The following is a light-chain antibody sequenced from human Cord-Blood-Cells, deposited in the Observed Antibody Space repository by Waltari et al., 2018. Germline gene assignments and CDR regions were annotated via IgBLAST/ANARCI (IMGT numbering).Light chain of an antibody. Sequence: FQMTHSTSSLSASVGDRVTITCRASQSISSYLNWYQQKPGKAPKLLIYAASSLQSGVPSRFSGSGSGTDFTLTISSLQPEDFATYYCQQSYSTPFTFGPGTKVDIK. V-gene: IGKV1-39*01. CDR1: QSISSY. CDR2: AAS. CDR3: QQSYSTPFT. J-gene: IGKJ3*01.